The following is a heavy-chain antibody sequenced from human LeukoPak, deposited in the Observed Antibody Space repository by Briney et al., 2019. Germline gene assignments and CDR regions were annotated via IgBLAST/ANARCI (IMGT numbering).Heavy chain of an antibody. CDR2: IIPIFGTA. J-gene: IGHJ5*02. V-gene: IGHV1-69*05. D-gene: IGHD2-15*01. Sequence: ASVKVSCKASGGTFSSYAISWVRQAPGQGLEWMGRIIPIFGTANYAQKFQGRVTVTTDESTSTAYMEPSSLRSEETAVYYCAREVGGNWFDPWGQGTLVTVSS. CDR1: GGTFSSYA. CDR3: AREVGGNWFDP.